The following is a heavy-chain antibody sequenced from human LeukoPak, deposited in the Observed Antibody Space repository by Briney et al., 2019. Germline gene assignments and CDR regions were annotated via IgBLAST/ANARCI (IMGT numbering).Heavy chain of an antibody. J-gene: IGHJ4*02. V-gene: IGHV5-51*01. CDR2: IYPADSDT. D-gene: IGHD5-24*01. CDR3: TRLISRGSDYNYVDD. Sequence: GESLKISCKGSGYRFTNYHIGCVRRMPGKGLEWMGIIYPADSDTRYRPTFRGQVTISVDKSINTAYLQWSSLKASDTAMYYCTRLISRGSDYNYVDDWGQGTLITVSS. CDR1: GYRFTNYH.